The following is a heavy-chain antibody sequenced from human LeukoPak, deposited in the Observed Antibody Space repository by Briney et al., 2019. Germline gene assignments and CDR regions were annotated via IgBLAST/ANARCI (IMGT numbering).Heavy chain of an antibody. Sequence: ASVKVSCKASGYIFTSYDINWVRQATGQGLEWMGWMNPNSGNTGYAQKFQGRVTMTRNTSISTAYMELSSLRSEDTAVYYCARGLGHIVVVTEGAFDIWGQGTMVTVSS. CDR1: GYIFTSYD. V-gene: IGHV1-8*01. CDR3: ARGLGHIVVVTEGAFDI. CDR2: MNPNSGNT. J-gene: IGHJ3*02. D-gene: IGHD2-21*02.